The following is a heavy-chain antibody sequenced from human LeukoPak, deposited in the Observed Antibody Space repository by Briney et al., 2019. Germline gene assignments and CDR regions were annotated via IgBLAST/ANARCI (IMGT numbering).Heavy chain of an antibody. CDR2: INPNSGGT. J-gene: IGHJ4*02. V-gene: IGHV1-2*02. D-gene: IGHD6-19*01. CDR1: GYTFTGYY. Sequence: ASVKVSCKASGYTFTGYYVHWVRQAPGQGLEWMGWINPNSGGTNYAQKFQGRVTMTRDTSISTAYMELSRLRSDDTAVYYCARDGGVAVAAFDYWGQGTLVTVSS. CDR3: ARDGGVAVAAFDY.